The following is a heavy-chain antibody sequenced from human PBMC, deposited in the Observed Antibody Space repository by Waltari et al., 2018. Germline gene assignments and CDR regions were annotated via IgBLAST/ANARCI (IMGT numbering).Heavy chain of an antibody. D-gene: IGHD3-10*01. Sequence: EVQLVQSGAEVKKPGESLKISCKGSGYSFTSYWIGWVRQMPGKGLEWMGIIYPGDSDTTYSPVSQGQVTSSADKPTSTAYLQLSSLKASDTAMYYCARRHMVQGVIFAFDIWGQGTMVTVSS. V-gene: IGHV5-51*04. CDR3: ARRHMVQGVIFAFDI. J-gene: IGHJ3*02. CDR1: GYSFTSYW. CDR2: IYPGDSDT.